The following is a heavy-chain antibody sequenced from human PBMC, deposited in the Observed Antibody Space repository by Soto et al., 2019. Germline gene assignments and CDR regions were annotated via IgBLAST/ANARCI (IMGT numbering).Heavy chain of an antibody. Sequence: GGSLRLSCAASGFTFSDYYMSWIRQAPGKGLEWVSYISSSGSTIYYADSVKGRFTISRDNAKNSLYLQMNSLRAEDTAVYYCARDLRGDYDTAEARAFDIWGQGTMVTVSS. CDR2: ISSSGSTI. CDR3: ARDLRGDYDTAEARAFDI. V-gene: IGHV3-11*01. J-gene: IGHJ3*02. D-gene: IGHD4-17*01. CDR1: GFTFSDYY.